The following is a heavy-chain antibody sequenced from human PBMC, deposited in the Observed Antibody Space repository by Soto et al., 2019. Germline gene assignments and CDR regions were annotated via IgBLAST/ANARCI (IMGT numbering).Heavy chain of an antibody. V-gene: IGHV3-20*01. CDR1: GFTFDAYA. D-gene: IGHD5-18*01. Sequence: GGSLRLSCTASGFTFDAYAMSGVRQAPGKGLEWVSGINWRGSATGYADSVRGRFTISRDNAKKSLYLELSSLRAEDTALYHCVRERGPDSAMYYYYRDPFAVWGKGTTVTGSS. CDR3: VRERGPDSAMYYYYRDPFAV. J-gene: IGHJ6*04. CDR2: INWRGSAT.